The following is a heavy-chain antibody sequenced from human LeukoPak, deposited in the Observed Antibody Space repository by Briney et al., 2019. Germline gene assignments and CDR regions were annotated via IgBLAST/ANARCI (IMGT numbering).Heavy chain of an antibody. CDR3: ARGLITASKAWFDP. CDR2: IYYSGNT. CDR1: GYSISSGYY. Sequence: SETLSLTCTVSGYSISSGYYWGWIRQPPGKGLEWIGTIYYSGNTYYNPSLKSRVTISVDTSNNQFSLKLTSVTAAETAVYYCARGLITASKAWFDPWGQGTLVTVSS. V-gene: IGHV4-38-2*02. J-gene: IGHJ5*02. D-gene: IGHD1-20*01.